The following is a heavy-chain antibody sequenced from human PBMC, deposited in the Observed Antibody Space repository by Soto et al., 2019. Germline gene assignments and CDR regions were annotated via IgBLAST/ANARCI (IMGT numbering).Heavy chain of an antibody. CDR2: IDPDDTGI. J-gene: IGHJ4*02. CDR1: GFTFSGYW. CDR3: TRETFGDRDY. D-gene: IGHD3-10*01. V-gene: IGHV3-74*01. Sequence: EVQLVESGGGLVQPGGSLRLSCRDSGFTFSGYWMHWVRQAPGKGLDWVSRIDPDDTGISYADSVKGRFTISRDNAKRTLYLQMNSLRPEDTAVYYCTRETFGDRDYGGQGTLVTVSS.